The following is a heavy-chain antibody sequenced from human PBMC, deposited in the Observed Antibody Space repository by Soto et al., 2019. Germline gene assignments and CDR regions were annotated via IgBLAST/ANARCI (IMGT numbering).Heavy chain of an antibody. D-gene: IGHD4-17*01. J-gene: IGHJ1*01. CDR1: GFTFSHCG. Sequence: GGSLRLSCAASGFTFSHCGMHWIRQAPGKGLEWVAVIWNDGRTKYYADSVKGRFTVSRDDSKDTLYLQVTSLRVEDTAVYYCARDDCYGDPEYFQLWGQGTLVTVSS. CDR3: ARDDCYGDPEYFQL. V-gene: IGHV3-33*01. CDR2: IWNDGRTK.